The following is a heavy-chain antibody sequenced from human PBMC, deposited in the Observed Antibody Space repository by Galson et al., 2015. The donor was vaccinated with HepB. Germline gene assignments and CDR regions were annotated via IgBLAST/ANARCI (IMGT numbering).Heavy chain of an antibody. CDR3: ARRGDYFDY. D-gene: IGHD2-15*01. CDR1: GFTFSDYY. J-gene: IGHJ4*02. V-gene: IGHV3-11*01. Sequence: SLRLSCAASGFTFSDYYMNWIRQAPGKGLEWVSYITNSGSTRNYADSVKGRFTISRDNAKNSLYLQMNSLRAEDTAVYYCARRGDYFDYWGQGTLVTVSS. CDR2: ITNSGSTR.